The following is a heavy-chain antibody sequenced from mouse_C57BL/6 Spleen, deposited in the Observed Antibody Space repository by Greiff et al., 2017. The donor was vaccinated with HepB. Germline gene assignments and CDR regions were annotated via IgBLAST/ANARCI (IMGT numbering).Heavy chain of an antibody. V-gene: IGHV1-55*01. D-gene: IGHD2-4*01. Sequence: VQLQQPGAELVKPGASVKMSCKASGYTFTSYWITWVKQRPGQGLEWIGDIYPGSGSTNYNEKFKSKATLTVDTSSSTAYMQLSSLTSEDSAVYYCARPYDYEGAWFAYWGQGTLVTVSA. CDR1: GYTFTSYW. CDR3: ARPYDYEGAWFAY. CDR2: IYPGSGST. J-gene: IGHJ3*01.